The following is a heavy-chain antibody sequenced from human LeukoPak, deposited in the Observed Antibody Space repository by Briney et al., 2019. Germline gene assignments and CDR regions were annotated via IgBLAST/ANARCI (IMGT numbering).Heavy chain of an antibody. CDR2: INHSGST. Sequence: KTSETLSLTCAVYGGSFSGYYWSWIRQPPGKGLEWIGEINHSGSTNYNPSLKSRVTISVDTSKNQFSLKLSSVTAADTAVYYCASPGRGVWGSYRQFDYWGQGTLVTVSS. CDR3: ASPGRGVWGSYRQFDY. J-gene: IGHJ4*02. CDR1: GGSFSGYY. D-gene: IGHD3-16*02. V-gene: IGHV4-34*01.